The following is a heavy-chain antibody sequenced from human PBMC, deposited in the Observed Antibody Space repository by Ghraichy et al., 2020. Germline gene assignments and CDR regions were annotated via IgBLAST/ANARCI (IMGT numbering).Heavy chain of an antibody. V-gene: IGHV3-7*01. CDR1: GFTFSSYW. CDR2: IKQAGSEK. Sequence: GGSLRLSCAASGFTFSSYWMSWVRQAPGKGLEWVANIKQAGSEKYYADSVKGRFTISRDNAKNSLYLQMNSLRAEDTAVYYCARDPKKVVVAATPYYYYGMDVWGQGTTVTVSS. J-gene: IGHJ6*02. CDR3: ARDPKKVVVAATPYYYYGMDV. D-gene: IGHD2-15*01.